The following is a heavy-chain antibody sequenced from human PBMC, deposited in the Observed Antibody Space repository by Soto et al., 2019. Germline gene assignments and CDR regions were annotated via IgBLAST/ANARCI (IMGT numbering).Heavy chain of an antibody. V-gene: IGHV4-59*01. Sequence: ETLSLTCTVSGGSISDFYWSWIRQPPGKGLEWIGYIYYSGSTNYNPSLKSRVTISVDTSKNQFSLNLRSMSPADTAVYYCARVGGLAARTFDYWGPGTLVTVSS. J-gene: IGHJ4*02. CDR1: GGSISDFY. D-gene: IGHD6-6*01. CDR2: IYYSGST. CDR3: ARVGGLAARTFDY.